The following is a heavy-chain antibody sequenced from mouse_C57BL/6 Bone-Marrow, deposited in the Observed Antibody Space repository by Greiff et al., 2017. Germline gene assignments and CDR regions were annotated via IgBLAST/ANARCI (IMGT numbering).Heavy chain of an antibody. J-gene: IGHJ1*03. V-gene: IGHV1-85*01. CDR2: IYPRDGST. CDR3: ARLEFDGSSGDWYFDV. Sequence: QVQLQQSGPERVKPGASVKLSCKASGYTFTSYDINWVKQRPGQGLEWIGWIYPRDGSTKYTEKLKGKATLTGDTSSSTAYMELHSLTSEDSAVYFGARLEFDGSSGDWYFDVWGTGTTVTVSS. CDR1: GYTFTSYD. D-gene: IGHD1-1*01.